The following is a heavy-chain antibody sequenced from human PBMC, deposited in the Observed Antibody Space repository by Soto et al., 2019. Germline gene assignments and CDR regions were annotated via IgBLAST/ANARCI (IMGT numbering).Heavy chain of an antibody. CDR1: GYTFTSYG. CDR2: ISAYNGNT. Sequence: WASVKVSCKASGYTFTSYGISWVRQAPGQGLEWMGWISAYNGNTNYAQKLQGRVTMTTDTSTSTAYMELRSLRSDDTAVYYCAILYDILTGYPYYYGMDVWGQGTTVTVSS. J-gene: IGHJ6*02. V-gene: IGHV1-18*04. CDR3: AILYDILTGYPYYYGMDV. D-gene: IGHD3-9*01.